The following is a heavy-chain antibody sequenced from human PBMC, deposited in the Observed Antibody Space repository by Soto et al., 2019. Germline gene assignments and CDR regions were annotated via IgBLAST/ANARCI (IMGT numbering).Heavy chain of an antibody. D-gene: IGHD2-15*01. CDR3: ARARYCSGGSCYVTRAFDI. CDR2: IKQDGSEK. Sequence: GESLKISCAASGFTFSSYWMSWVRQAPGKGLEWVANIKQDGSEKYYVDSVKGRFTISRDNAKNSLYLQMNSLRAEDTAVYYCARARYCSGGSCYVTRAFDIWGQGTMVTVSS. V-gene: IGHV3-7*01. J-gene: IGHJ3*02. CDR1: GFTFSSYW.